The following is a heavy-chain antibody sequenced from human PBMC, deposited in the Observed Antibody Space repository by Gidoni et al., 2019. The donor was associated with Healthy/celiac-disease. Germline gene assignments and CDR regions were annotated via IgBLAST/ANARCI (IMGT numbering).Heavy chain of an antibody. J-gene: IGHJ3*02. CDR3: ARELTGHAFDI. V-gene: IGHV4-59*01. CDR2: IYYSGIT. CDR1: GGSISSYY. Sequence: QVQLQESGPGLVKPSETLSLTCTVSGGSISSYYWSWLRQPPGKGLEWMGYIYYSGITNYNPSPKSRVPISVYTSKNQFSLKLSSVTAADTAVYYCARELTGHAFDIWGQGTMVTVSS. D-gene: IGHD7-27*01.